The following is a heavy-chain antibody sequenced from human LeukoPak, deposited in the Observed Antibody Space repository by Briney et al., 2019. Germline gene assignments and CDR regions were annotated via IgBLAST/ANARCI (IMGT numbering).Heavy chain of an antibody. CDR2: ILYSGTAT. J-gene: IGHJ4*02. V-gene: IGHV4-59*01. CDR3: ARVGDWNDLVY. Sequence: SETLSLTCTVSGGSISPYYWSWIRQTPGKGLEWIGYILYSGTATNYNPSLKSRVTISVDTSKNQFSLKLSSVTAADTAVYYCARVGDWNDLVYWGQGTLVTVSS. CDR1: GGSISPYY. D-gene: IGHD1-1*01.